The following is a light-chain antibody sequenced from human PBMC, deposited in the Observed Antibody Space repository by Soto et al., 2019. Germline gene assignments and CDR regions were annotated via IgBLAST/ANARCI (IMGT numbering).Light chain of an antibody. CDR1: QSVLDVANNKNY. Sequence: DIVMTQSPDSLAVSLGERATINCKSSQSVLDVANNKNYLSWYQQKAGQPPKLLIYWASTRESGVPDRCSGSGSGTDFTLTICSLQAEDVAVYYCHHYYSALPWTFGQGTKVQIK. V-gene: IGKV4-1*01. J-gene: IGKJ1*01. CDR3: HHYYSALPWT. CDR2: WAS.